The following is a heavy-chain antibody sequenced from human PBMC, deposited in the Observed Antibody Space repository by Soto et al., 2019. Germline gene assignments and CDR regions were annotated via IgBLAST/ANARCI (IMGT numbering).Heavy chain of an antibody. CDR1: GFSLSSTRMA. CDR2: IYWDDDK. CDR3: AHIVVAGLGYYFYY. V-gene: IGHV2-5*02. Sequence: QITLKESGPPLVKPTQTLTLTCTFSGFSLSSTRMAVGWIRQPPGKALEWLALIYWDDDKRYSPFLKSRLTITKDTSKNQVVLTMSNMDPVDTARYYCAHIVVAGLGYYFYYWGQGTLVTVSS. J-gene: IGHJ4*02. D-gene: IGHD6-19*01.